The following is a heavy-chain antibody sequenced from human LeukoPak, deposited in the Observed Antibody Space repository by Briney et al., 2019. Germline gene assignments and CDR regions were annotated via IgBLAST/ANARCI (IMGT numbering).Heavy chain of an antibody. CDR3: ASELVRGVFDP. CDR2: INPNSGGT. V-gene: IGHV1-2*02. CDR1: GYTFTGYY. J-gene: IGHJ5*02. Sequence: ASVRVSCKASGYTFTGYYMHWVRQAPGQGLEWMGWINPNSGGTNYAQKFQGRVTMTRNTSISTAYMELSSLRSEDTAVYYCASELVRGVFDPWGQGTLVTVSS. D-gene: IGHD6-13*01.